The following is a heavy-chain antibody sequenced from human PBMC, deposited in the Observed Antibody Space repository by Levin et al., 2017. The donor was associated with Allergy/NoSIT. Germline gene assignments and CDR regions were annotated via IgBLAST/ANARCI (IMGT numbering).Heavy chain of an antibody. V-gene: IGHV4-59*01. CDR3: ARGLEMATITGNYYYGMDV. J-gene: IGHJ6*02. Sequence: PGGSLRLSCTVSGGSISSYYWSWIRQPPGKGLEWIGYIYYSGSTNYNPSLKSRVTISVDTSKNQFSLKLSSVTAADTAVYYCARGLEMATITGNYYYGMDVWGQGTTVTVSS. D-gene: IGHD5-24*01. CDR1: GGSISSYY. CDR2: IYYSGST.